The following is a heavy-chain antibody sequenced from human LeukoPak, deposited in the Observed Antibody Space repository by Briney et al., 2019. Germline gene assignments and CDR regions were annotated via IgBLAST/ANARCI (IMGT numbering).Heavy chain of an antibody. J-gene: IGHJ4*02. CDR1: GFTFSKYW. CDR2: INTDGTVT. V-gene: IGHV3-74*01. Sequence: GWSLRLSCAASGFTFSKYWMLWVRQAPGKGLESVSRINTDGTVTTYADSVKGRFTVSRDNADNTMFLQMNSVRDEDAAVYYCATKQWLAPPPDSWGEGTPVTVSS. CDR3: ATKQWLAPPPDS. D-gene: IGHD5-12*01.